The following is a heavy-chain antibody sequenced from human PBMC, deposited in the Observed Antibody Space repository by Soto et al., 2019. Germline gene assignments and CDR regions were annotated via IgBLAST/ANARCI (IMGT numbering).Heavy chain of an antibody. V-gene: IGHV1-2*02. D-gene: IGHD1-26*01. Sequence: ASVKVSCKASGYSFTKYHMHWVRQAPGQGLEWMGWINPGSGVTNQAQKFQGRVTMTRDTSITTVYMELNNLSPDDTAVYYCGRGRSGQIVVFYWGQGTPVTVSS. CDR1: GYSFTKYH. J-gene: IGHJ4*02. CDR3: GRGRSGQIVVFY. CDR2: INPGSGVT.